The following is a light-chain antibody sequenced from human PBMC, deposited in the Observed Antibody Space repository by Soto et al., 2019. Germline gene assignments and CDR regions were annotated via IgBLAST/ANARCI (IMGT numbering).Light chain of an antibody. V-gene: IGLV2-11*01. Sequence: QSALTQPRSVSGSPGHSVNISCFGTSSDIGSYNAVSWYQQHPGKAPKLIIFDVFERPSGVPDRFSGSKSGNSASLTISGLQAEDESDYYCSSFAPSYRVIFGGGTKLTVL. CDR1: SSDIGSYNA. CDR2: DVF. J-gene: IGLJ2*01. CDR3: SSFAPSYRVI.